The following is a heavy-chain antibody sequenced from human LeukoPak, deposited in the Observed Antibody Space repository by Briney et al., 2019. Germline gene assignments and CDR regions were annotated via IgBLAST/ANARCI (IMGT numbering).Heavy chain of an antibody. CDR2: IYHSGST. D-gene: IGHD6-13*01. V-gene: IGHV4-38-2*01. Sequence: PSETLSLTCAVSGYSTSSGYYWGWIRQPPGKGLEWIGIIYHSGSTYYNPSLKSRVTISVDTSKNQFSLKLTSVTAADTAVYYCARRDSRNWFDPWGQGTLVTVSS. CDR3: ARRDSRNWFDP. CDR1: GYSTSSGYY. J-gene: IGHJ5*02.